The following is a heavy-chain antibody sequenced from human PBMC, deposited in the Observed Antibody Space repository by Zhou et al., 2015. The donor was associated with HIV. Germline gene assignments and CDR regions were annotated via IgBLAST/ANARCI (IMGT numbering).Heavy chain of an antibody. CDR2: INPTDGST. Sequence: QVQLMQSGAEVKKPGASVKVSCKASGYTFISYYIHWVRQAPGQGLEWMGIINPTDGSTSYAQKFQGRVSMTRDTSTSTVYLEIRSLRSDDTAVYYCARRVPPPMITVITANSWGQGTQVHRLL. CDR1: GYTFISYY. D-gene: IGHD4-17*01. CDR3: ARRVPPPMITVITANS. J-gene: IGHJ4*02. V-gene: IGHV1-46*01.